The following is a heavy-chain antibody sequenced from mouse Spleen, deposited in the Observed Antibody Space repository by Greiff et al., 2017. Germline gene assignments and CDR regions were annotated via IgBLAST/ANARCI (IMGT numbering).Heavy chain of an antibody. CDR3: ARPDYYGSSLYAMDY. J-gene: IGHJ4*01. V-gene: IGHV5-17*02. Sequence: EVQLQESGGGLVQPGGSRKLSCAASGFTFSSFGMHWVRQAPEKGLEWVAYISSGSSTIYYADTVKGRFTISRDNPKNTLFLQMTSLRSEDTAMYYCARPDYYGSSLYAMDYWGQGTSVTVSS. CDR2: ISSGSSTI. D-gene: IGHD1-1*01. CDR1: GFTFSSFG.